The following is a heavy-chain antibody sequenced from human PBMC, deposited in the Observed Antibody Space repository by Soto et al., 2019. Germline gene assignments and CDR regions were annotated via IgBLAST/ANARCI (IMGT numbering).Heavy chain of an antibody. CDR2: IIPIFGTA. J-gene: IGHJ4*02. CDR3: ARGWGYDSNDYYYAY. D-gene: IGHD3-22*01. CDR1: GGTFSRHA. V-gene: IGHV1-69*01. Sequence: QVQLVQSGAEVRKPASSVKVSCKASGGTFSRHAISWVRQAPGQGLEWMGGIIPIFGTANHAQKFQGRVTIIADESTSTVYMELSSPRSEDTAMYYCARGWGYDSNDYYYAYWGQGTLVIVSS.